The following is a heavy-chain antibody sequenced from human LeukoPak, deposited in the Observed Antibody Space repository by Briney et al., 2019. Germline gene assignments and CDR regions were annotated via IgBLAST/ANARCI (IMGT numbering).Heavy chain of an antibody. D-gene: IGHD6-13*01. CDR2: IDPDSGGT. CDR1: GYTFTDYY. J-gene: IGHJ4*02. CDR3: ARGGFGYSSWFSYNY. Sequence: ALVKVSCKASGYTFTDYYMHWVRQAPGQGLEWMGWIDPDSGGTKYAQKFQGRVVMTRDTSISTAYMELSSLRSEDTAVYYCARGGFGYSSWFSYNYWGQGTLVTVSS. V-gene: IGHV1-2*02.